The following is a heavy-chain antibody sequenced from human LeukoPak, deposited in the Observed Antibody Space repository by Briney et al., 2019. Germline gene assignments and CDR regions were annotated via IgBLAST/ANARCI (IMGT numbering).Heavy chain of an antibody. CDR3: ARRRLLAKGNWFDS. CDR2: INHSGST. J-gene: IGHJ5*01. Sequence: SETLSLTCAVYGGSFSGYYWSWIRQPPGKGLEWIGEINHSGSTNYNPSLKSRVTISVDTSKNQFSLKLSSVTAADTAVYYCARRRLLAKGNWFDSWGQGTLVTVSS. CDR1: GGSFSGYY. V-gene: IGHV4-34*01.